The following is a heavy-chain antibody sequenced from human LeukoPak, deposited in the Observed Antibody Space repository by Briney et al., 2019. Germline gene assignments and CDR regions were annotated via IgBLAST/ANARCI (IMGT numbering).Heavy chain of an antibody. CDR1: GGSISSYY. CDR3: AREGAGTDKGGMDV. J-gene: IGHJ6*04. V-gene: IGHV4-59*12. Sequence: TPSETLSLTCTVSGGSISSYYWSWIRQPPGKGLEWIGYIYYSGSTYYNPSLKSRVTISVDTSKNQFSLKLSSVTAADTAVYYCAREGAGTDKGGMDVWGKGTTVTVSS. D-gene: IGHD1/OR15-1a*01. CDR2: IYYSGST.